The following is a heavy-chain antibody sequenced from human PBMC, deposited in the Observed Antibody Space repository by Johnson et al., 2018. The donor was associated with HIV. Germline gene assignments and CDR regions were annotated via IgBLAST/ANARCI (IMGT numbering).Heavy chain of an antibody. V-gene: IGHV3-30*03. CDR3: AGEPRTLGI. D-gene: IGHD3-16*01. Sequence: QVQLVESGGGVVQPGRSLRLSCAASGFTFSSYGMHWVRQAPGKGLEWVAVISNDGSNKYYSDSVKGRFTISRDNSKNTLYVQMNSLRAEDAALYYCAGEPRTLGIWGQGTMVTVSS. CDR2: ISNDGSNK. J-gene: IGHJ3*02. CDR1: GFTFSSYG.